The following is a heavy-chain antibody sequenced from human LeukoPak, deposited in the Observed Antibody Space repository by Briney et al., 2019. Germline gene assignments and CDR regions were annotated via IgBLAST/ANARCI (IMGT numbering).Heavy chain of an antibody. D-gene: IGHD5-24*01. CDR2: IYYSGST. CDR3: ATQGVATIIDALDI. Sequence: SETLSLTCTVSGGSITPYYWSWIRQPPGKGLEWIGYIYYSGSTNYNPSLKSRVTISVDTSKNQFSLKLRSVTAADTAVYYCATQGVATIIDALDIWGQGTMVTVSS. J-gene: IGHJ3*02. CDR1: GGSITPYY. V-gene: IGHV4-59*01.